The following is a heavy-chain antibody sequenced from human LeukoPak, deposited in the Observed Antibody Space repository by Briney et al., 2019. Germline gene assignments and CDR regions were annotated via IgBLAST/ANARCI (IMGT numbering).Heavy chain of an antibody. Sequence: PSETLSLTCTVSGGSISSYYWGWIRQPPGKGLEWIGSIYYSGSSYYNPSLKSRVTISVDTSKNQFSLKLSSVTAADTAVYHCARQSGYTYGPIDYWGQGTLVTVSS. J-gene: IGHJ4*02. CDR2: IYYSGSS. CDR3: ARQSGYTYGPIDY. V-gene: IGHV4-39*01. CDR1: GGSISSYY. D-gene: IGHD5-18*01.